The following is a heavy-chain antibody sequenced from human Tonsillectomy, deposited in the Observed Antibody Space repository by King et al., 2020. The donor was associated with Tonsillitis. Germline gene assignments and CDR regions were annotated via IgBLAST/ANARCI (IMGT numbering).Heavy chain of an antibody. CDR2: FDPEDGET. Sequence: VQLVQSGAEVKKPGASMKVSCKVSGYTLTELSMHWVRQAPGKGLEWMGGFDPEDGETIYAQKFQGRVTMTEDTSTDTAYMELSSLRSEDTAVYYCATDWLQYSSSWYRAFDIWGQGTMVTVSS. CDR1: GYTLTELS. D-gene: IGHD6-13*01. V-gene: IGHV1-24*01. J-gene: IGHJ3*02. CDR3: ATDWLQYSSSWYRAFDI.